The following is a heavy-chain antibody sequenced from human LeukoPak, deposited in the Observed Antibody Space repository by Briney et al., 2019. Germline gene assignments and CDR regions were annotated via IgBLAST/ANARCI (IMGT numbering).Heavy chain of an antibody. J-gene: IGHJ4*02. D-gene: IGHD5-24*01. Sequence: GGSLRLSCAASGITFSSYGMHWVRQAPGKGLEWVAVISYDGSNKYYADSVKGRFTVSRDNSKNTLYLQMNSLRAEDTAVYYCAKEGRDGFNYDYWGQGTLVTVSS. CDR2: ISYDGSNK. V-gene: IGHV3-30*18. CDR3: AKEGRDGFNYDY. CDR1: GITFSSYG.